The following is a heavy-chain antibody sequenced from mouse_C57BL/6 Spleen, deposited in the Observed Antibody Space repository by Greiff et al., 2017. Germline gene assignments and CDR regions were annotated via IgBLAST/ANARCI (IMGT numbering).Heavy chain of an antibody. CDR3: ARDRDSAWFAY. Sequence: EVQLVESGPGLVKPSQSLSLTCSVTGYSITSGYYWNWIRQFPGNKLEWMGYISYDGSNNYNPSLKNRISITRDTSKNQFFLKLNSVTTEDTATYDCARDRDSAWFAYWGQGTLVTVSA. D-gene: IGHD2-13*01. CDR2: ISYDGSN. V-gene: IGHV3-6*01. J-gene: IGHJ3*01. CDR1: GYSITSGYY.